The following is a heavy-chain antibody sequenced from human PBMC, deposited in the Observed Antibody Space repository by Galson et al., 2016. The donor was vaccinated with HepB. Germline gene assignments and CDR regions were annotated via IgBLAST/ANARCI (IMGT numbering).Heavy chain of an antibody. D-gene: IGHD2-21*01. J-gene: IGHJ4*02. CDR3: AKDEYGDWGYYFDY. CDR1: GFTFSAHW. CDR2: IKGDGSRT. V-gene: IGHV3-74*01. Sequence: SLRLSCAASGFTFSAHWMHWVRQSPGKGLVWVSRIKGDGSRTHYADSVKGRFAISRDNSKNTPYLQMNSLRPEDTAVYYCAKDEYGDWGYYFDYWGQGTLVTVS.